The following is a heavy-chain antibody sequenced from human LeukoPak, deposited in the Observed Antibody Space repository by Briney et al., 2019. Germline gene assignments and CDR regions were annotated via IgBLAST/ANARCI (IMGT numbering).Heavy chain of an antibody. D-gene: IGHD6-6*01. J-gene: IGHJ6*02. CDR1: GYSFTTYC. Sequence: GESLRISCKGSGYSFTTYCIDWVRQMPGKGLEWMGIICPGDSDTKYSPSFQGQVTISADKSISTAYLQWSSLRASDTAMYYCARLDSSSLEVWNYYYGLDVWGQGTTVTVSS. V-gene: IGHV5-51*01. CDR3: ARLDSSSLEVWNYYYGLDV. CDR2: ICPGDSDT.